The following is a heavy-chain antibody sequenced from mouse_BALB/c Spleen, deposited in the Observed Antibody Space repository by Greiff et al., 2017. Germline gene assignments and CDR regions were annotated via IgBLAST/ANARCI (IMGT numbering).Heavy chain of an antibody. Sequence: VQLQQSGAELARPGASVKLSCKASGYTFTSYWMQWVKQRPGQGLEWIGAIYPGDGDTRYTQKFKGKATLTADKSSSTAYMQLSSLASEDSAVYYCARESHYGTAMDYWGQGTSVTVSS. D-gene: IGHD1-1*01. J-gene: IGHJ4*01. CDR1: GYTFTSYW. V-gene: IGHV1-87*01. CDR2: IYPGDGDT. CDR3: ARESHYGTAMDY.